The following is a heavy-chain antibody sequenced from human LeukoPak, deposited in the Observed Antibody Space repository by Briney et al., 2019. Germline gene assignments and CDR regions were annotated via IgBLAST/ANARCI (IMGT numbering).Heavy chain of an antibody. Sequence: PSETLSLTCTVSGGSISSYYWSWIRQPPGKGLEWIGYLYYSGSTNYNPSLKSRVTISVDTSKNQFSLKLSSVTAADTAVYYCVRSNNYGYYDYWGQGTLVTVSS. CDR3: VRSNNYGYYDY. V-gene: IGHV4-59*01. CDR2: LYYSGST. D-gene: IGHD5-18*01. CDR1: GGSISSYY. J-gene: IGHJ4*02.